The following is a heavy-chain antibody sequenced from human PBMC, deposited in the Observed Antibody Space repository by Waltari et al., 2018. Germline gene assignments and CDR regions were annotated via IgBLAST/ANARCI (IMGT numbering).Heavy chain of an antibody. CDR2: ISSSTSTI. CDR3: ATGGGNYGGNSA. D-gene: IGHD2-21*02. J-gene: IGHJ4*02. Sequence: VQLVESGGGVVQLGWSLRLSCPGSGFTLISSPMHWVRQAPGKGLEWVSYISSSTSTIYYADSVKGRFTISRDNAKNSLYLQMNSLSAEDTAVYYCATGGGNYGGNSAWGQGTLVTVSS. V-gene: IGHV3-48*04. CDR1: GFTLISSP.